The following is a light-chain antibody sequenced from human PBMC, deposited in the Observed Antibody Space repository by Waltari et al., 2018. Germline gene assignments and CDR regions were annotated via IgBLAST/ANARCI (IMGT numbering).Light chain of an antibody. CDR1: QSVSRA. CDR2: GAS. Sequence: DIVLTHSPGTLSLSPGERVTLSCRASQSVSRALAWYQQKPGQAPRLLIYGASSRATGIPDRFSGSGSGTDFSLTISRLEPEDFAVYYCQHYVRLPVTFGQGTKVEIK. V-gene: IGKV3-20*01. J-gene: IGKJ1*01. CDR3: QHYVRLPVT.